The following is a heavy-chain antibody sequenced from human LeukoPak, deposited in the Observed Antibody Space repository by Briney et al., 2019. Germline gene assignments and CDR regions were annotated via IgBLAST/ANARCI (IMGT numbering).Heavy chain of an antibody. CDR3: ARASGSSLFAY. V-gene: IGHV3-48*01. J-gene: IGHJ4*02. D-gene: IGHD1-26*01. Sequence: PGGSLRLSCVASGFTFSSYSMNWVRQAPWKGLYWVSYISSRSSTIYYADSLKGGFTLYRDNANNSLYMQMNSLRAEDTAVYYCARASGSSLFAYWGQGTLVTVSS. CDR1: GFTFSSYS. CDR2: ISSRSSTI.